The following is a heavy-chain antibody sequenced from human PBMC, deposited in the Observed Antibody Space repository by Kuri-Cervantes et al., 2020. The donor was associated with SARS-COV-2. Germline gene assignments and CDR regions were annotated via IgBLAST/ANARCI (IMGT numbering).Heavy chain of an antibody. J-gene: IGHJ4*02. CDR3: GRAPHGDRWSFDY. D-gene: IGHD3-10*01. V-gene: IGHV5-51*01. CDR2: IYPGDSDT. Sequence: GGSLRLSCKGSGYSFTSYWIGWVRQMPGKGLEWMGIIYPGDSDTRYSPSFQGQVTISADKSISTAYLQWSSLKASDTAMYYCGRAPHGDRWSFDYWGQGTLVTVSS. CDR1: GYSFTSYW.